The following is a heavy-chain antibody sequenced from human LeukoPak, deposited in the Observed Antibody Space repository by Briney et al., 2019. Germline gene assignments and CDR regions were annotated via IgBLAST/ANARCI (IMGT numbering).Heavy chain of an antibody. D-gene: IGHD1-26*01. Sequence: PGGSLRLSCAASGFTFSSYAMHWVRQAPGKGLEWVAVISYDGSNKYYADSVKGRFTISGDNSRNTLYLQMNSLRAEDTAVYYCAKDMYSGSYPTLDYWGQGTLVTVSS. J-gene: IGHJ4*02. CDR1: GFTFSSYA. V-gene: IGHV3-30*04. CDR3: AKDMYSGSYPTLDY. CDR2: ISYDGSNK.